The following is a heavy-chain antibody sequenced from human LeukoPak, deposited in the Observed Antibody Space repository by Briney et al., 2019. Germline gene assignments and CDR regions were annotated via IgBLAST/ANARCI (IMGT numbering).Heavy chain of an antibody. CDR2: IWYDGSNK. CDR3: AREASYGMDV. Sequence: GRSLRLSCVASGFTFSNYGMHWVRQAPGKGLEWVAVIWYDGSNKYYTDSVKGRFTISRDDSKNTLYLQMNSLRAEDTAVYNCAREASYGMDVWGQGTTVTVSS. J-gene: IGHJ6*02. V-gene: IGHV3-33*01. CDR1: GFTFSNYG.